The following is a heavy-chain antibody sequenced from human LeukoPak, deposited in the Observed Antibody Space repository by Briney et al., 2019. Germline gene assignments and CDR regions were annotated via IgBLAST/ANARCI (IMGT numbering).Heavy chain of an antibody. CDR3: ARGPLVVLIDY. J-gene: IGHJ4*02. Sequence: GGSLRLSCATSGFSFSDSSMAWVRQAPGKGLEWVSSISSSSSYIYYADSVKGRFTISRDNAKNSLYLQMNSLRAEDTAVYYCARGPLVVLIDYWGQGTLVTVSS. V-gene: IGHV3-21*01. CDR1: GFSFSDSS. D-gene: IGHD3-22*01. CDR2: ISSSSSYI.